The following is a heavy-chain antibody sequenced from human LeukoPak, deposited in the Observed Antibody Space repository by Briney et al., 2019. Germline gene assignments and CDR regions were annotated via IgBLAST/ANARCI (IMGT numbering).Heavy chain of an antibody. Sequence: SEPLSLTCAVYGGSFSGNYWSWIRQPPGKGLEWIGEIIHDRGTGRGTPTYNPSLKSRVTISVDTSKNQFSLNLNAVTAADTAVYYCARVNIVVVAATIPFDYWGQGTLVAVSS. V-gene: IGHV4-34*12. D-gene: IGHD2-2*01. CDR2: IIHDRGTGRGTP. CDR1: GGSFSGNY. J-gene: IGHJ4*02. CDR3: ARVNIVVVAATIPFDY.